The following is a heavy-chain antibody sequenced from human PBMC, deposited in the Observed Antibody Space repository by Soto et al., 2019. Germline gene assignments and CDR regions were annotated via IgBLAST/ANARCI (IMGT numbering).Heavy chain of an antibody. CDR3: ARARSDQLLYELVSQDCSGGSCYITFYFDY. CDR1: GFTFSDYY. Sequence: PGGSLRLSCAASGFTFSDYYMSWIRQAPGKGLEWVSYISSSGSTIYYADSVKGRFTISRDNAKNSLYLQMNSLRAEDTAVYYCARARSDQLLYELVSQDCSGGSCYITFYFDYWGQGTLVTVSS. V-gene: IGHV3-11*01. CDR2: ISSSGSTI. D-gene: IGHD2-15*01. J-gene: IGHJ4*02.